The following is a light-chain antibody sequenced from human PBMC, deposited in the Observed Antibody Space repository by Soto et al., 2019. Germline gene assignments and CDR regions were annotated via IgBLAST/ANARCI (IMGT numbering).Light chain of an antibody. CDR1: QSVSSSY. J-gene: IGKJ1*01. Sequence: EIVLTQSPGTLSLSPGERATLSCRASQSVSSSYLAWYQQKPGQAPRLLIYGASSRATGIPDRFRGSGSGTDFTLTISRLEPEDFAVYYCQQYGNWPRTFGQGTKVEIK. CDR3: QQYGNWPRT. V-gene: IGKV3-20*01. CDR2: GAS.